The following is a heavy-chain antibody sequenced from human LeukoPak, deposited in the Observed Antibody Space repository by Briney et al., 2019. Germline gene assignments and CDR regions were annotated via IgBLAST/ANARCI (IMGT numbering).Heavy chain of an antibody. CDR3: ARVFYLGYYYDSSGIEY. D-gene: IGHD3-22*01. CDR2: INHSGST. Sequence: SETLSLTCAVYGGSFSGYYWSWIRQPPGKGLEWVGEINHSGSTNYNPSLKSRVTIPVDTSKIQFSLKLSSVTAADTAVYYCARVFYLGYYYDSSGIEYWGQGTLVTVSS. CDR1: GGSFSGYY. V-gene: IGHV4-34*01. J-gene: IGHJ4*02.